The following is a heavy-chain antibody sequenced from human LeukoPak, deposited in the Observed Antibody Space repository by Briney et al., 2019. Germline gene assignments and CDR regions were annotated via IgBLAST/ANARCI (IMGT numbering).Heavy chain of an antibody. D-gene: IGHD3-3*01. CDR2: ISSSGSTI. Sequence: PGGSLRLSCAASGFTFSDYYMSWIRQAPGKGLEWVSYISSSGSTIYYTDSVKGRFTISRDNAKNSLYLQMNSLRAEDTAVYYCARDGLYYDFWSGYYSPSYYYYMDVWGKGTTVTVSS. V-gene: IGHV3-11*04. CDR1: GFTFSDYY. CDR3: ARDGLYYDFWSGYYSPSYYYYMDV. J-gene: IGHJ6*03.